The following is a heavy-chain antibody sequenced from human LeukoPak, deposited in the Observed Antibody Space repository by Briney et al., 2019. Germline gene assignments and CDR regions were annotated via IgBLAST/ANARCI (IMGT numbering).Heavy chain of an antibody. CDR3: ARISSSGPLDY. CDR2: ITPGGST. Sequence: SETLSLTCTVFGGSFGSFYWTWIRQPPGKGLEWIGEITPGGSTSYIPSLKSRLTISIDTSQDQFSLRLTSMNAADTAVYYCARISSSGPLDYWGQGTLVTVSS. V-gene: IGHV4-34*01. J-gene: IGHJ4*02. CDR1: GGSFGSFY. D-gene: IGHD2-8*02.